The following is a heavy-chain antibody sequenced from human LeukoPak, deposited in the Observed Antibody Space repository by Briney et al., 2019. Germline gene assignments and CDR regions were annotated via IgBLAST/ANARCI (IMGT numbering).Heavy chain of an antibody. V-gene: IGHV3-21*01. Sequence: GGSLRLSCAASGFAFRSYWMNWVRQAPGKGLEWVSSISSSSSYIYYADSVKGRFTISRDNAKNSLYLQMNSLRAEDTAVYYCASGYYDSSGQTAGYWGQGTLVTVSS. CDR2: ISSSSSYI. CDR1: GFAFRSYW. CDR3: ASGYYDSSGQTAGY. J-gene: IGHJ4*02. D-gene: IGHD3-22*01.